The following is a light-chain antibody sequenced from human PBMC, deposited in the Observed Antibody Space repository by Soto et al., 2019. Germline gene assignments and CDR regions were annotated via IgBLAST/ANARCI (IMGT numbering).Light chain of an antibody. V-gene: IGKV1-27*01. CDR1: QDIGDH. Sequence: DIQMTQSPSSLSASVGDRVTITCRASQDIGDHLAWYHQKPGKVPNLLIYAASTLQSGVPSRFSGSGSGTDFTLTISSLQPEDVAIYYCQKYNGAPWTFGQGTEVEIK. CDR2: AAS. J-gene: IGKJ1*01. CDR3: QKYNGAPWT.